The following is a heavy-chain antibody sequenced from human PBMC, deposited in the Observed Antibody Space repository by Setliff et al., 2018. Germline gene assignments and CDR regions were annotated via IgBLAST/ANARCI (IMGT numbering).Heavy chain of an antibody. Sequence: KPSETLSLTCTVSGGSIGSSFWNWIRQSPGKGLEWIGYKSNRGDTNSNPSLRSRLTMSVDTSKSQFSLNLTSVTAADTAVYFCARAVDSSGYFPYWYFDLWGRGALVNVSS. CDR3: ARAVDSSGYFPYWYFDL. CDR2: KSNRGDT. D-gene: IGHD3-22*01. J-gene: IGHJ2*01. V-gene: IGHV4-59*01. CDR1: GGSIGSSF.